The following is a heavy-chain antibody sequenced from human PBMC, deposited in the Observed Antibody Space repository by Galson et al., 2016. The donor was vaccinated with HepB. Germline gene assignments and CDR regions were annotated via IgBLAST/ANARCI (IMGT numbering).Heavy chain of an antibody. CDR1: GASISTSHYY. CDR2: IYYRGNT. J-gene: IGHJ1*01. Sequence: SETLSLTCAVSGASISTSHYYWSWVRQSSGKGLQWIGNIYYRGNTYYNPSLRSRLTMSVDTSKNLFSLKLTSVTATDTSIYYCVRVAGSAAGHLFETWGPGTLVTVSS. V-gene: IGHV4-39*02. D-gene: IGHD2-2*01. CDR3: VRVAGSAAGHLFET.